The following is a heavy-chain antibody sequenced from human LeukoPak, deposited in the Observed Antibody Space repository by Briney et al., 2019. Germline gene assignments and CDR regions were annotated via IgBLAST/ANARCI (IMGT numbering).Heavy chain of an antibody. CDR2: IVGSGRTI. V-gene: IGHV3-11*04. Sequence: GGSLSLSGAAPGFTFSDYYMSWMPRAPGRGLEWVPHIVGSGRTIYYIDAVKGRFTISRDNARNSLYLQMISLGAEDTAVYYCARGNWGPDYWGQGTLVTVSS. D-gene: IGHD7-27*01. CDR3: ARGNWGPDY. CDR1: GFTFSDYY. J-gene: IGHJ4*02.